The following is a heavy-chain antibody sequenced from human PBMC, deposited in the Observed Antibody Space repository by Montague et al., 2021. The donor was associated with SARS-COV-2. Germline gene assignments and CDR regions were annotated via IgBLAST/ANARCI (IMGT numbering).Heavy chain of an antibody. J-gene: IGHJ5*02. CDR3: ARQAPVATGMLRTCGWFDA. D-gene: IGHD5-12*01. V-gene: IGHV4-59*08. CDR2: IYYSGGI. CDR1: GASMSDYY. Sequence: SETLSLTCTVSGASMSDYYWAWIRQPPGKGLEWLAHIYYSGGINSNASLKSRVSMSVDTSKNQFSLKLTSVAAADTAVYYCARQAPVATGMLRTCGWFDAWGKGALVTVSS.